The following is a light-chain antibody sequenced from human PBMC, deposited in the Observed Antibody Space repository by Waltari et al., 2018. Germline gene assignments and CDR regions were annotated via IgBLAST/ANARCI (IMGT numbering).Light chain of an antibody. CDR1: LSVLYSSNNKNY. J-gene: IGKJ3*01. CDR3: QQYYSTPLFT. V-gene: IGKV4-1*01. Sequence: DTVMTQSPDSLAVSLGDRATSNCKSSLSVLYSSNNKNYLAWYQQKPGQPPKLLIYWASTRESGVPDRFSGSGSGTDFTLTISSLQAEDVAVYYCQQYYSTPLFTFGPGTKVDIK. CDR2: WAS.